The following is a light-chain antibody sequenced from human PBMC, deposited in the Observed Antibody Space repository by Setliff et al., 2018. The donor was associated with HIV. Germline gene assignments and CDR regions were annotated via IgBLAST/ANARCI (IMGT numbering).Light chain of an antibody. CDR2: DVS. CDR1: SSDIGGYNY. J-gene: IGLJ1*01. Sequence: QSALTQPASVSGSPGQSIAISCTGSSSDIGGYNYVSWYQQHSGKAPKLMIYDVSNRPSGVSSRFSGSKSGNTASLTISGLQVEDEADYYCSSYTTSSTLYVFGPGTKVTVL. V-gene: IGLV2-14*03. CDR3: SSYTTSSTLYV.